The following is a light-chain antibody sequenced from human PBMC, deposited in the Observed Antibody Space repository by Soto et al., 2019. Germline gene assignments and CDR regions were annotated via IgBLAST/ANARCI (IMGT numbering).Light chain of an antibody. J-gene: IGKJ3*01. CDR1: QGISSA. Sequence: IQLTQAPSSLSASVGDRVTITCRTSQGISSALAWYQQKPGKAPKLLIFDASNLESGVPSRFSVSGAGTQFTRTISSQQPEDFATYYCRQFSSYPGTFGPGTKVHIK. CDR3: RQFSSYPGT. CDR2: DAS. V-gene: IGKV1-13*02.